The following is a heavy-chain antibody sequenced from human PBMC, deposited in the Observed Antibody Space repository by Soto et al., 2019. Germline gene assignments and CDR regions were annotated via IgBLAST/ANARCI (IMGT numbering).Heavy chain of an antibody. CDR1: GFSFRDYD. J-gene: IGHJ6*02. V-gene: IGHV3-13*05. D-gene: IGHD1-26*01. CDR3: ARAYLGRLPRRADYYYAMDV. CDR2: LGAARDP. Sequence: EVQLVESGGGSVQPGESLRLSCAASGFSFRDYDMHWVRQRKGKGLEWVSALGAARDPYYVGSVKGRFSVSRDNAQNSLFLQMNGLRGDDTAVYFCARAYLGRLPRRADYYYAMDVWGRGTTVTVSS.